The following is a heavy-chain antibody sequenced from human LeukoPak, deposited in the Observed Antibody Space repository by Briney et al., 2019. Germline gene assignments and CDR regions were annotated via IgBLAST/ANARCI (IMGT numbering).Heavy chain of an antibody. V-gene: IGHV4-59*01. J-gene: IGHJ4*02. Sequence: SETLSLTCTVSVDSISGYYWSWIRQPPGKGLEWIGYLYYSGNTNYNPSLKSRLTTSLDTSKNQFSLKLSSVTAADTAVYYCARGRYYFDYWGQGTLVTVSS. CDR1: VDSISGYY. CDR3: ARGRYYFDY. CDR2: LYYSGNT.